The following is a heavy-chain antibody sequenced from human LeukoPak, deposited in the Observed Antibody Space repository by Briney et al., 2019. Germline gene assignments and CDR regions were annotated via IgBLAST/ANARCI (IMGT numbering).Heavy chain of an antibody. V-gene: IGHV4-39*01. CDR1: GGSFSSSSYY. CDR2: IHYRGTI. CDR3: ARHSYYYASYYSFDY. D-gene: IGHD3-10*01. J-gene: IGHJ4*02. Sequence: SETLSLTCTVSGGSFSSSSYYWGWIRQPPGKGLEWIGSIHYRGTIYYNPSLRIRVTISVDTSKNQFSLKLTSVTAADTAVYYCARHSYYYASYYSFDYWGQGTLVTVSS.